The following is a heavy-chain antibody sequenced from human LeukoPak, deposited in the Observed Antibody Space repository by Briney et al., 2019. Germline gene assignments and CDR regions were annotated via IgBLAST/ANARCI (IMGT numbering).Heavy chain of an antibody. CDR1: GFTFSSYG. CDR2: IPYEGINK. Sequence: PGRSLRLSCAASGFTFSSYGMHWVRQAPGKGLEWVAFIPYEGINKYYTDSVKGRFTISRDNSKSTLYLQMNSLRAEDTAVYYRATPEPAVGTHAFDIWGQGTMVIVSS. CDR3: ATPEPAVGTHAFDI. D-gene: IGHD1-26*01. J-gene: IGHJ3*02. V-gene: IGHV3-30*02.